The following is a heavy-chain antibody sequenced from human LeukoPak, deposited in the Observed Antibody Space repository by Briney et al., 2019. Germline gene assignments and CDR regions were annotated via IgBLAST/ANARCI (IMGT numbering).Heavy chain of an antibody. CDR3: ARHGQGEYQLLVDYYMDV. D-gene: IGHD2-2*01. V-gene: IGHV5-51*01. CDR2: IYPGDSDT. J-gene: IGHJ6*03. CDR1: GYSFTSYW. Sequence: GESLQISCKGSGYSFTSYWIGWVRHMRGKGLEWMGIIYPGDSDTSSSPSFQGQVTISADKSISTAYLQWSSLKASDTAMYYCARHGQGEYQLLVDYYMDVWGKGTTVTVSS.